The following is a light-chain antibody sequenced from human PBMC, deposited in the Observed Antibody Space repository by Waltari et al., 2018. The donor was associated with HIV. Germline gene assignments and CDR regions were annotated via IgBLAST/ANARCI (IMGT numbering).Light chain of an antibody. V-gene: IGLV1-47*01. CDR3: ATWDDSLIWV. CDR2: RNN. Sequence: QPVLTQPPSASGTPGHGVTISCSGSNSVYWYQHLPGMAPKLLIYRNNRRPSGIPDRFSGSRSGTSASLAISGLRSEDEADYYCATWDDSLIWVFGGGTKLTVL. J-gene: IGLJ3*02. CDR1: NS.